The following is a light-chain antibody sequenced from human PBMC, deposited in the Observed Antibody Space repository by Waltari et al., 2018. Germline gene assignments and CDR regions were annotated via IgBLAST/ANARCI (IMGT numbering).Light chain of an antibody. CDR3: QQYGSSPF. V-gene: IGKV3-20*01. CDR1: QSVSSSY. CDR2: CAS. Sequence: EIVLTQSPGTLSLSPGERATLSCRASQSVSSSYLAWYQQKPGQAPRLLIYCASSRATGIPDRFSGSGSGTDFTLTISRLEPEDFAVYYWQQYGSSPFFGGGTKVEIK. J-gene: IGKJ4*01.